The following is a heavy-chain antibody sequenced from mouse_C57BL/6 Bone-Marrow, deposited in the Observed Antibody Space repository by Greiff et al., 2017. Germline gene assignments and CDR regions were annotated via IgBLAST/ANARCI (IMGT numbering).Heavy chain of an antibody. CDR1: GFTFSSYG. Sequence: DVKLVESGGDLVKPGGSLQLSCAASGFTFSSYGMSWVRQPPDKRLEWVATISSGGSYTYYPDSVKGRFTISRDNAKNTLYLQMSRLESEDTAMDYCARRGYGSSSLYYFDYWGQGTTLTVSS. CDR2: ISSGGSYT. CDR3: ARRGYGSSSLYYFDY. D-gene: IGHD1-1*01. V-gene: IGHV5-6*02. J-gene: IGHJ2*01.